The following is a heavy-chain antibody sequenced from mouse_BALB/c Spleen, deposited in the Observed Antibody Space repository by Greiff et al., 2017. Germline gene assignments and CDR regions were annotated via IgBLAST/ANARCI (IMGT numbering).Heavy chain of an antibody. CDR3: AREGDYGNSRFAY. D-gene: IGHD2-1*01. CDR1: GFSLTSYG. J-gene: IGHJ3*01. V-gene: IGHV2-9*02. Sequence: VMLVESGPGLVAPSQSLSITCTVSGFSLTSYGVHWVRQPPGKGLEWLGVIWAGGSTNYNSALMSRLSISKDNSKSQVFLKMNSLQTDDTAMYYCAREGDYGNSRFAYWGQGTLVTVSA. CDR2: IWAGGST.